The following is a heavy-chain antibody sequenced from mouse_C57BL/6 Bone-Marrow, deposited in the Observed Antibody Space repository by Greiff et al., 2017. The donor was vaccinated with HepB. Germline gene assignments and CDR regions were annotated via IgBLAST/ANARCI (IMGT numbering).Heavy chain of an antibody. CDR3: AGYYGRSRVYAMDY. CDR1: GYTFTSYW. Sequence: VQLQQSGAELVKPGASVKLSCKASGYTFTSYWMHWVKQRPGQGLEWIGMIHPNSGSTNYNEKFKSKATLTVDKSSSTAYMQLSSLTSEDSAVYYCAGYYGRSRVYAMDYWGQGTSVTVSS. J-gene: IGHJ4*01. CDR2: IHPNSGST. D-gene: IGHD1-1*01. V-gene: IGHV1-64*01.